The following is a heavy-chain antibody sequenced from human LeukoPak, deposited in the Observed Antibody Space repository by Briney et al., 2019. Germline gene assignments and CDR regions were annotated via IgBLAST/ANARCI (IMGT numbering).Heavy chain of an antibody. Sequence: GASVKVSCKASGYTFTSYDINWVRQAPGQGLEWMGWISAYNGNTNYAQKLQGRVTMTTDTSTSTAYMELRSLRSDDTAVYYCARDLLIGLYYDSSGVFDYWGQGTLVTVSS. CDR1: GYTFTSYD. V-gene: IGHV1-18*01. CDR3: ARDLLIGLYYDSSGVFDY. CDR2: ISAYNGNT. D-gene: IGHD3-22*01. J-gene: IGHJ4*02.